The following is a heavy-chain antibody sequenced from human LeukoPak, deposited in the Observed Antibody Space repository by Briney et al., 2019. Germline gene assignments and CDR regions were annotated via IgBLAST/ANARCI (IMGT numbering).Heavy chain of an antibody. Sequence: PSETLCLTCTVSGGSISSYYWSWIRQPAGKGLEWIGRIYTSGSTNYNPSLKSRVTMSVGTSRNQFSLKLSSVTAADTAVYYCASDDCSSTSCYTVYWGQGTLVTVSS. CDR1: GGSISSYY. CDR3: ASDDCSSTSCYTVY. D-gene: IGHD2-2*02. V-gene: IGHV4-4*07. CDR2: IYTSGST. J-gene: IGHJ4*02.